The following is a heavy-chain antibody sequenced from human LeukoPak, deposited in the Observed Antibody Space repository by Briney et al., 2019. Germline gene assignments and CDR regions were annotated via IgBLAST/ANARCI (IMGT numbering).Heavy chain of an antibody. Sequence: GGSLRLSCAASGFTFSSYSMNWVRQAPGKGLEWVSSISSSSSYIYYADSVKGRFTISRDNAKNSLYLQMNSLRAEDTAVYYCAKGSGGDYYYYYYMDVWGKGTTVTISS. CDR1: GFTFSSYS. J-gene: IGHJ6*03. V-gene: IGHV3-21*04. D-gene: IGHD1-26*01. CDR2: ISSSSSYI. CDR3: AKGSGGDYYYYYYMDV.